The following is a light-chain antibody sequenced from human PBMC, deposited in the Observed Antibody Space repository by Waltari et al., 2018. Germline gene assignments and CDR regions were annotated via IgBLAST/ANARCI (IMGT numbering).Light chain of an antibody. J-gene: IGKJ3*01. Sequence: DIQMTQSPPSLSASVGDRVTITCPASQDISHFLAWFQQKPGKAPKSLTYGASDLQSGVPSKFSGSGSGTDFTLTISSLQPEDFATYYCLQYYTYPYTFGPGTKVDIK. CDR1: QDISHF. V-gene: IGKV1-16*02. CDR3: LQYYTYPYT. CDR2: GAS.